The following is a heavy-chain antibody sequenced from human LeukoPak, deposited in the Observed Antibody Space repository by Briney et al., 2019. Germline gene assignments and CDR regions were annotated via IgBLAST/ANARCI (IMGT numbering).Heavy chain of an antibody. J-gene: IGHJ4*02. V-gene: IGHV1-2*02. Sequence: HGASVKVSCKASGYTFTGYYMHWVRQAPGQGLEWMGWINPNSGGTNYAQKFQGRVTMTRDTSISTAYMELSRLRSDDTAVYYCARPVLGDGTVAAQFEHWGQGTLVTVSS. CDR3: ARPVLGDGTVAAQFEH. CDR2: INPNSGGT. D-gene: IGHD2-15*01. CDR1: GYTFTGYY.